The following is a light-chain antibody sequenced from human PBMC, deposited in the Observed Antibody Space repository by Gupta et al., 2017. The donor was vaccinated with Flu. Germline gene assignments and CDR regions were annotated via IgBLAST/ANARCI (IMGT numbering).Light chain of an antibody. Sequence: LSXXXGDRVTITCRASQNINNYLNWYQHNPGKAPKLLIYAASSLYSGVPSRFTGSGSGTDFTLTINNLQPEDFATYYCQQSYSTPWTFGQGTKVEIK. J-gene: IGKJ1*01. CDR3: QQSYSTPWT. V-gene: IGKV1-39*01. CDR1: QNINNY. CDR2: AAS.